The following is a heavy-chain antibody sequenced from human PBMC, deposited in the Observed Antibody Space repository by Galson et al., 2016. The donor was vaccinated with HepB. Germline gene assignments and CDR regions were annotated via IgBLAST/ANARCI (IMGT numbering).Heavy chain of an antibody. CDR2: IYSDVYT. J-gene: IGHJ4*02. CDR3: LGAITSGFSFDY. CDR1: GITVSSSH. D-gene: IGHD3-10*01. Sequence: SLRLSCAASGITVSSSHMSWVRQAPGRGLEWVSLIYSDVYTYYADPVKGRFTISRDNSKNPLYLQMNSLRDNDTAVYYCLGAITSGFSFDYWGQGTLVTVSS. V-gene: IGHV3-53*01.